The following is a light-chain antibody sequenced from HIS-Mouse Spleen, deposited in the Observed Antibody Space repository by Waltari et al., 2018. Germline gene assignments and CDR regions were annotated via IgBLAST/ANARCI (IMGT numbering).Light chain of an antibody. V-gene: IGKV1-5*03. J-gene: IGKJ4*01. CDR2: KAS. CDR1: QSISSW. Sequence: DIQMTQSPSTLSASVGDRVTITCRASQSISSWLAWYQQKPGKAHKLLIYKASSLESGVPSRFSGSGSGTEFTLTISSLQPDDFATYYCQQYDNLLVTFGGGTKVEIK. CDR3: QQYDNLLVT.